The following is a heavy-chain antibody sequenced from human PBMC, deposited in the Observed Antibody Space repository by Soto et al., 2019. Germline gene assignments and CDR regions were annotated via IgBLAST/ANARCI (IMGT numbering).Heavy chain of an antibody. CDR3: ARQRGGDFWSGYFVGGDLDY. J-gene: IGHJ4*02. V-gene: IGHV4-39*01. D-gene: IGHD3-3*01. CDR1: GGSISSSSYY. Sequence: QLQLQESGPGLVKPSETLSLTCTVSGGSISSSSYYWGWIRQPPGKGLEWIGSIYYSGSTYYNPSLKSRVTISVDTSKNQFSLKLSSVTAADTAVYYCARQRGGDFWSGYFVGGDLDYWGQGTLVTVSS. CDR2: IYYSGST.